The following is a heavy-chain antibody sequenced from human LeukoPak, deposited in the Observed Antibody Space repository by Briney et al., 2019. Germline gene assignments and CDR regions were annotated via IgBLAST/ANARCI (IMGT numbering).Heavy chain of an antibody. CDR3: GSPQD. J-gene: IGHJ4*02. Sequence: GGSLRLSCAASGFTFSNYVMSWVRQAPGKGLEWVSYINHNGEMIFYPDFVKGRFTISRDNSKNTLYLQMNSLRAEDTAVYYCGSPQDWGQGTLVTVSS. CDR2: INHNGEMI. CDR1: GFTFSNYV. V-gene: IGHV3-48*01.